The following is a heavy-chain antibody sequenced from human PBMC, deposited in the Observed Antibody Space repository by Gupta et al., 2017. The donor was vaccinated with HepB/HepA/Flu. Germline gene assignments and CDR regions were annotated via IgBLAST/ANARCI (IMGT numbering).Heavy chain of an antibody. CDR2: IYYSGST. Sequence: QLQLQESGPGLVKPSETLSLTCTVSGGSISSSSYYWGWIRQPPGKGLEWIGSIYYSGSTYYNPSLKSRVTISVDTSKNQFSLKLSSVTAADTAVYYCARHAPSEWLLPYYFDYWGQGTLVTVAS. CDR1: GGSISSSSYY. V-gene: IGHV4-39*01. CDR3: ARHAPSEWLLPYYFDY. J-gene: IGHJ4*02. D-gene: IGHD3-3*01.